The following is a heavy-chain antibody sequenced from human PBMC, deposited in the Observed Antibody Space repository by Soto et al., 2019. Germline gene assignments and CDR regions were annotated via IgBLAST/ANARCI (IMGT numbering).Heavy chain of an antibody. J-gene: IGHJ4*02. CDR1: GYSFTSYG. D-gene: IGHD3-16*02. V-gene: IGHV1-18*01. Sequence: QVPLVQSGAEVKQPGASVKVSCKASGYSFTSYGITWVRQAPGQGLEWMGWISAYNGDTNYAQKFQGRITMTTDASTRTAYMDLRSLGFDDTALYYWARDRDYVWGSYRHTSDYWGQGTLLTVSS. CDR3: ARDRDYVWGSYRHTSDY. CDR2: ISAYNGDT.